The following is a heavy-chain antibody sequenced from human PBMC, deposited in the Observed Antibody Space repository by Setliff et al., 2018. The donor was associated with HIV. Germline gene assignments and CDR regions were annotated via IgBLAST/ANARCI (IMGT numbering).Heavy chain of an antibody. Sequence: ASVKVSCKASGYTFTGYYMLWVRQAPGQGIDWMGWINPNSGGTNYAQKFQGRVTMTSDTSISTAYMELSRLRSDDPAVYYCARPLKNWNDGDAFDIWGQATMVTVSS. J-gene: IGHJ3*02. CDR2: INPNSGGT. V-gene: IGHV1-2*02. CDR3: ARPLKNWNDGDAFDI. CDR1: GYTFTGYY. D-gene: IGHD1-1*01.